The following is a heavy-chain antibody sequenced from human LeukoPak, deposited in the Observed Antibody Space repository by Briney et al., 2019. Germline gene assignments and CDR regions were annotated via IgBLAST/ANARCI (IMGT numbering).Heavy chain of an antibody. CDR1: GFTFSSYV. V-gene: IGHV3-23*01. Sequence: PGGSLRLSCVASGFTFSSYVMSWVRQAPGKGLEWVAGISDSGDNTYYTDSVKGRFAISRDNSKNTLWLQMSSLRAEDTAIYSCAKGLFTGGSPMVFDHWGLGTLVTVSS. CDR2: ISDSGDNT. D-gene: IGHD3-10*01. CDR3: AKGLFTGGSPMVFDH. J-gene: IGHJ4*02.